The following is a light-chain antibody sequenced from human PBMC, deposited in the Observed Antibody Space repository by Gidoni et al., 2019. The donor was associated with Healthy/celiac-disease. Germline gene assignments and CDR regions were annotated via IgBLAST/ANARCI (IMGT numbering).Light chain of an antibody. Sequence: EIVLTQSSATLSLSPGERATLSCSASQSVSSYLAWYQQKPGQAPRLLIYDASNRATGIQARFSGSGSGTDFTLTISSLEPEDFAVYYCQQRSNWPPVYTFGQGTKLEIK. J-gene: IGKJ2*01. CDR3: QQRSNWPPVYT. CDR1: QSVSSY. V-gene: IGKV3-11*01. CDR2: DAS.